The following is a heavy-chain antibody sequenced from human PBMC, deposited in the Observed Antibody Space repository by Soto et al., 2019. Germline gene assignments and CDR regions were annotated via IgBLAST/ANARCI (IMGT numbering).Heavy chain of an antibody. CDR3: ARVRSYSYGQGYGMDV. D-gene: IGHD5-18*01. J-gene: IGHJ6*02. Sequence: EVQLVESGGGLVKPGGSLRLSCAASGFIFSTYSMNWVRQAPGKGLEWVSSISSSSGYIYYADSVKGRFTISRDDAKNSLSLQMNSLRAEDTAVYYCARVRSYSYGQGYGMDVWGQGTTVTVSS. CDR1: GFIFSTYS. CDR2: ISSSSGYI. V-gene: IGHV3-21*01.